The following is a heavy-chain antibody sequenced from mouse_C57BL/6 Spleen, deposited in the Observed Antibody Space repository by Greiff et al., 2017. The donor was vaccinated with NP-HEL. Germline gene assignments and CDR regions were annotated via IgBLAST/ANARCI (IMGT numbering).Heavy chain of an antibody. CDR1: GYAFTNYL. CDR2: INPGSGGT. CDR3: ARDGVAVVRAMDY. Sequence: QVQLQQSGAELVRPGTSVKVSCKASGYAFTNYLIEWVKQRPGQGLEWIGVINPGSGGTNYNEKFKGKATLTADKSSSTAYMQLSSLTSEDSAVYFCARDGVAVVRAMDYWGQGTSVTVSS. D-gene: IGHD1-1*01. V-gene: IGHV1-54*01. J-gene: IGHJ4*01.